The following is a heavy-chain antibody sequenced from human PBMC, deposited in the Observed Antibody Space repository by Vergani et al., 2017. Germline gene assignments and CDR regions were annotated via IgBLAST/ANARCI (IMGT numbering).Heavy chain of an antibody. CDR1: GFTFSSYS. J-gene: IGHJ4*02. CDR2: ISSSSSTI. D-gene: IGHD7-27*01. V-gene: IGHV3-48*01. CDR3: ARDRIQFTLTGDRGDFDY. Sequence: EVQLVESGGGLVQPGGSLRLSCAASGFTFSSYSMNWVRQAPGKGLEWVSYISSSSSTIYYADSVKGRFTISRDNAKNSLYLQMNSLRAEDTAVYYCARDRIQFTLTGDRGDFDYWGQGTLVTVSS.